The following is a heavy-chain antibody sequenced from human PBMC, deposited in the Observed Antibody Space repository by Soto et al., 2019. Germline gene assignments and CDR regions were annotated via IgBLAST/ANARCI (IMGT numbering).Heavy chain of an antibody. D-gene: IGHD1-26*01. V-gene: IGHV4-39*01. J-gene: IGHJ4*02. Sequence: SETLSLTCTVSGGSISSSSYYWGWIRQPPGKGLEWIGSIYYSGSTYYNPSLKSRVTISVDTSRNQFSLKLSSVTAADTAVYYCAKTYSGSYSPFAYWGQGTLVTVSS. CDR2: IYYSGST. CDR3: AKTYSGSYSPFAY. CDR1: GGSISSSSYY.